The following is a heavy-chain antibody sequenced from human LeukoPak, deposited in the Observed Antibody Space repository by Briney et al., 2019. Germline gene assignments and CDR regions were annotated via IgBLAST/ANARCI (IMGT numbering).Heavy chain of an antibody. J-gene: IGHJ6*02. D-gene: IGHD1-1*01. CDR2: ISDSGGRT. CDR1: GITLSNYG. Sequence: GGSLRLSCAVSGITLSNYGMSWVRQAPGKGPEWVAGISDSGGRTNYADSVKGRFTISRDNAKDTLYLEMSSLKVDDTAVYRCARDPGQSTYNDPYYGMDVWGQGTTVTVSS. CDR3: ARDPGQSTYNDPYYGMDV. V-gene: IGHV3-23*01.